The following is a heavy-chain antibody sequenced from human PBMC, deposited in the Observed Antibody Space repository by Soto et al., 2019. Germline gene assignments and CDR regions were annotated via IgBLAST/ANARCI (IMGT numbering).Heavy chain of an antibody. Sequence: QLQLQESGSGLVKPSQTLSLTCAVSGGSISSGGYCWTWIRQPPGKGLEWIGYIYHEGSSNYNPSLTVRIPLSVAGSNTLFSLSLTSVTAADTAVYFCASDMHWNVGGGRAFEIWGQGTLVTVSS. V-gene: IGHV4-30-2*01. D-gene: IGHD1-1*01. CDR2: IYHEGSS. CDR3: ASDMHWNVGGGRAFEI. CDR1: GGSISSGGYC. J-gene: IGHJ3*02.